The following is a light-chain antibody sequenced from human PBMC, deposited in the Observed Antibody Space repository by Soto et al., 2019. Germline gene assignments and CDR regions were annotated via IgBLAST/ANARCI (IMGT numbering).Light chain of an antibody. V-gene: IGKV3-20*01. J-gene: IGKJ3*01. CDR3: QQYGSSQFT. CDR2: GAS. Sequence: EIVLTQSPGTLSLSPGERATLFCRASQSIAGSYLAWFQQKPGQAPRLLIYGASSRATGTPDRFSGSGSGTDFTLTITRLEPEDFAVYYCQQYGSSQFTFGPGTKVDL. CDR1: QSIAGSY.